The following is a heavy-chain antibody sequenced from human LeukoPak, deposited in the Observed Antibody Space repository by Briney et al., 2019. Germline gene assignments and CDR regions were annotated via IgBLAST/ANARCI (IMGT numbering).Heavy chain of an antibody. CDR2: IYYGGST. CDR1: GGSITSGGYY. CDR3: AVWSSTEGYYYHMDV. J-gene: IGHJ6*03. D-gene: IGHD2-2*01. Sequence: SETLSLTCTVSGGSITSGGYYWSWIRQHPGKGLEWIGYIYYGGSTYYNPSLKSRVTISVETSKNQFSLNLRSVTDADTALYYCAVWSSTEGYYYHMDVWVKGTTVTVSS. V-gene: IGHV4-31*03.